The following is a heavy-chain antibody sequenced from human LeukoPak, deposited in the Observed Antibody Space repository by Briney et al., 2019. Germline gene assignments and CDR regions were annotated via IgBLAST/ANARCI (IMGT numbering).Heavy chain of an antibody. CDR3: ARDSRSIAAAGIDY. V-gene: IGHV3-21*01. CDR2: ISSSSSYI. J-gene: IGHJ4*02. CDR1: GFTFSSYS. Sequence: GGSLRLSCAASGFTFSSYSMNWVRQAPGKGLEWVSSISSSSSYICYADSVKGRFTISRDNAKNSLYLQMNSLRAEDTAVYYCARDSRSIAAAGIDYWGQGTLVTVSS. D-gene: IGHD6-13*01.